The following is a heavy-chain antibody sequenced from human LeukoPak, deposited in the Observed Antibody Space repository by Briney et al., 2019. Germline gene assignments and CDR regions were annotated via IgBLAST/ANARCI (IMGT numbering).Heavy chain of an antibody. Sequence: PGGSLRLSCAASGFTFSSYAMSWVRQAPGKGLEWASGISASGGSTYYADSVKGRFTISRDNSKNTLYLQMNSLRAEDTAVYFCAKDGIYYDSSGSHWFDPWGQGTLVTVSS. CDR1: GFTFSSYA. CDR2: ISASGGST. J-gene: IGHJ5*02. CDR3: AKDGIYYDSSGSHWFDP. D-gene: IGHD3-22*01. V-gene: IGHV3-23*01.